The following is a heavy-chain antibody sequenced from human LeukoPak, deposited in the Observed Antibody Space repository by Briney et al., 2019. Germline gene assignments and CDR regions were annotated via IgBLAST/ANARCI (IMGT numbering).Heavy chain of an antibody. Sequence: ASVKVSCKASGGTFSSYTISWVRQAPGQGLEWMGRIIPILGIANYAQKFQGRVTITADKSTSTAYMELSSLRSEDTAVYYCARVAAVAGIPLRWFDPWGQGTLVTVSS. CDR2: IIPILGIA. D-gene: IGHD6-19*01. CDR3: ARVAAVAGIPLRWFDP. CDR1: GGTFSSYT. V-gene: IGHV1-69*02. J-gene: IGHJ5*02.